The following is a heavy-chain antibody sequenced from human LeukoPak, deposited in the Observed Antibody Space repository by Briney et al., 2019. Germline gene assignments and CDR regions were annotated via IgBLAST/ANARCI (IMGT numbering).Heavy chain of an antibody. CDR1: GFTFNNYV. Sequence: GESLKISCAASGFTFNNYVMSWVRQSPGKGLEWVSAISGSGGGAYYANSVKGRFTISRDNSKNTLYLRMNSLRAEDTAAYYCAKDSIDVIAVYYFDYWGQGTLVTVSS. V-gene: IGHV3-23*01. CDR3: AKDSIDVIAVYYFDY. CDR2: ISGSGGGA. D-gene: IGHD2-21*01. J-gene: IGHJ4*02.